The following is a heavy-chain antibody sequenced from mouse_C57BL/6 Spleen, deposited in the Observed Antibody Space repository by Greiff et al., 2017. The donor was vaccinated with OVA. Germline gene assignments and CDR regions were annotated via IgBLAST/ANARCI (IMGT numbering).Heavy chain of an antibody. CDR2: INPGSGGT. Sequence: QVQLKQSGAELVRPGTSVKVSCKASGYAFTNYLIEWVKQRPGQGLEWIGVINPGSGGTNYNEKFKGKATLTADKSSSTAYMQLSSLTSEDSAVYFCARKSYYAAMDYWGQGTSVTVSS. CDR3: ARKSYYAAMDY. CDR1: GYAFTNYL. V-gene: IGHV1-54*01. J-gene: IGHJ4*01. D-gene: IGHD2-1*01.